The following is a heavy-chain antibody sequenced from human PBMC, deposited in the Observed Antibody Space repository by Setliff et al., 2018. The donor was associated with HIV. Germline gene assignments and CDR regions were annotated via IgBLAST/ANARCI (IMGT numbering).Heavy chain of an antibody. J-gene: IGHJ1*01. CDR2: MNPNSGVS. CDR1: ATFTNVD. Sequence: ASVKVSCKASATFTNVDIHWLRRATGQGLEWMGWMNPNSGVSGYGQKFQDRVTMTEDTSSDTAYMEMSGLTSEDTAVYFCSTGWGLYDNRHTAAGYLQHWGQGTLVTSPQ. CDR3: STGWGLYDNRHTAAGYLQH. V-gene: IGHV1-8*01. D-gene: IGHD3-22*01.